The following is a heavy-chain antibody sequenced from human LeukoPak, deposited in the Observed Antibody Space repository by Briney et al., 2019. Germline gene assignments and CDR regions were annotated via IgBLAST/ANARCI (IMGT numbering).Heavy chain of an antibody. CDR1: GYSFTGYY. CDR2: INPNSGGT. D-gene: IGHD6-13*01. J-gene: IGHJ4*02. Sequence: ASVKVSCKASGYSFTGYYIHWVRQAPGQGLEWMGRINPNSGGTNYAQKFQGRVTMTRDTPISTAYMELSRLRSDDTAVYYCARVDSSSRYLSFDYWGQGTLVTVSS. V-gene: IGHV1-2*02. CDR3: ARVDSSSRYLSFDY.